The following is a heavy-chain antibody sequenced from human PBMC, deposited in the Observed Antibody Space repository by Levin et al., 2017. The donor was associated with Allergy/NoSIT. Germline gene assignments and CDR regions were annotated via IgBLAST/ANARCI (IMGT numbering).Heavy chain of an antibody. D-gene: IGHD5/OR15-5a*01. CDR2: INYRGVT. Sequence: SETLSLTCSVSGGSVSSGTYYWSWIRRPPGKGLEWIGYINYRGVTKYNPSLKSRVTISVDTSKNEFSLKVASVTAADTAVYYCARNRIIVSGGNDYYYGMDVWGQGTTVTVSS. J-gene: IGHJ6*02. CDR1: GGSVSSGTYY. V-gene: IGHV4-61*01. CDR3: ARNRIIVSGGNDYYYGMDV.